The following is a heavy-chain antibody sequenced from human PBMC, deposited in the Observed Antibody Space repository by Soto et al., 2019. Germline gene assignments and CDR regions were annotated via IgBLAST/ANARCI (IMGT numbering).Heavy chain of an antibody. Sequence: EVQLLESGGGLVQPGGSLRLSCAASGFTFRSYAMSWVRKAPGKGLEWVSGISGNGGGTYYADSVKGRFTMSRDNSKKILYLQMKSLRVLDTAVYFCAKEGGDFWSGYYIFYGMDVWGQGTTVTVSS. D-gene: IGHD3-3*01. V-gene: IGHV3-23*01. CDR2: ISGNGGGT. CDR3: AKEGGDFWSGYYIFYGMDV. J-gene: IGHJ6*02. CDR1: GFTFRSYA.